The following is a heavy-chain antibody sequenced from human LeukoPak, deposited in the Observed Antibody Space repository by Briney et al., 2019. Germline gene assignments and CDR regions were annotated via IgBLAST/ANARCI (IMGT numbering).Heavy chain of an antibody. CDR2: ISSSSYI. CDR1: GFTFSSYS. CDR3: ARDYYSGGCCYSGFDP. D-gene: IGHD2-15*01. Sequence: PGGSLRLSCAASGFTFSSYSMNWVRQAPGKGLEWVSSISSSSYIYYADSVKGRFTISRDNAKNSLYLQMNSLRAEDTAVYYCARDYYSGGCCYSGFDPWDQGTLVTVSS. V-gene: IGHV3-21*01. J-gene: IGHJ5*02.